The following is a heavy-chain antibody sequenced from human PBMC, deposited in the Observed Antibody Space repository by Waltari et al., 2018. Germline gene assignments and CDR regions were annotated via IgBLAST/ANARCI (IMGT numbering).Heavy chain of an antibody. V-gene: IGHV5-51*01. CDR3: VVGSSFDY. J-gene: IGHJ4*02. CDR2: IYPGDSDT. D-gene: IGHD3-10*01. Sequence: EVQVVQSGAEVKKPGESLKISCEGSGYSFTTTWIGWVRQMHGKGLEWMGIIYPGDSDTRYSPSFQGQVTISADKSINTAYLQWSTLKASDTAMYYCVVGSSFDYWGQGTLVTVSS. CDR1: GYSFTTTW.